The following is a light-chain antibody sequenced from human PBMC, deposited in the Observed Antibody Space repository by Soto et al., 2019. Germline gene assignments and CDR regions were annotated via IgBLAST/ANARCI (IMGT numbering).Light chain of an antibody. V-gene: IGLV2-8*01. CDR2: EVT. J-gene: IGLJ2*01. CDR3: SSYAGSNNFGV. CDR1: RSDVGDYNY. Sequence: QSVLTQPPSVSGSPGQSVTISCTGTRSDVGDYNYVSRYQHQPDKAPKLMIYEVTKRPSGVPDRFSGSKSGNTASLTVSGLQAEDEADYYCSSYAGSNNFGVFGGGTKLTVL.